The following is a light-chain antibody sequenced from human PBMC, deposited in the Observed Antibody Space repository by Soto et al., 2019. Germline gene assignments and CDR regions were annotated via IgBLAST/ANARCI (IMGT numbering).Light chain of an antibody. Sequence: EIVLTQSPGTLSLSPGERATLSRRASQSVSSSYLAWYQQKPGQAPRLLIYGASSRATGIPDRFSGSGSGTDFTLTISRLEPEDFAVYWCQQYGSSPYTFGQGTKLEIK. J-gene: IGKJ2*01. CDR1: QSVSSSY. V-gene: IGKV3-20*01. CDR3: QQYGSSPYT. CDR2: GAS.